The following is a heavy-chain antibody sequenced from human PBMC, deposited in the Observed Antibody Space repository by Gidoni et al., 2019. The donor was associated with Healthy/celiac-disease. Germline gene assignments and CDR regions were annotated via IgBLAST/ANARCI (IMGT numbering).Heavy chain of an antibody. V-gene: IGHV3-30-3*01. D-gene: IGHD3-22*01. J-gene: IGHJ6*02. CDR2: ISYDGSNK. Sequence: QVQLVESGGGVVQPGRSLRLSCAASGFTFSSYAMHWVRQAPGKGLEWVAVISYDGSNKYYADSVKGRFTISRDNSKNTRYLQMNSLRAEDTAVYYCARDRLVVVITQHLYYYYGMDVWGQGTTVTVSS. CDR1: GFTFSSYA. CDR3: ARDRLVVVITQHLYYYYGMDV.